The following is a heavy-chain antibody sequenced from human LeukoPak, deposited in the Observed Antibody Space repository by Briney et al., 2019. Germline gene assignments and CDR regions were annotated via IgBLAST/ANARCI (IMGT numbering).Heavy chain of an antibody. CDR3: ARAGGNRDALYYYYYYMDV. V-gene: IGHV1-8*01. D-gene: IGHD3-10*01. Sequence: ASVKVSCKASGDTFTKYDINWVRQATGQGLEWMGWTNPNSDNTAYAQKFQGRVSMTRNTSINTAYMELSSLTSEDTAVYYCARAGGNRDALYYYYYYMDVWGKGTTVTVSS. CDR1: GDTFTKYD. CDR2: TNPNSDNT. J-gene: IGHJ6*03.